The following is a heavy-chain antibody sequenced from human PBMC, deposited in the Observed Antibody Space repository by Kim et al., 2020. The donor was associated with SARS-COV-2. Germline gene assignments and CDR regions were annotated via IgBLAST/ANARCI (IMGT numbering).Heavy chain of an antibody. Sequence: GGSLRLSCAASGFTLSNYWMHWVRQAPGKGLVWVSRMNRDGSSTNYADSVKGRFTISRDNAKNTLYLQMNSLRAEDTAVYYCATGIDSNAFGIWGQETM. CDR2: MNRDGSST. CDR1: GFTLSNYW. V-gene: IGHV3-74*01. CDR3: ATGIDSNAFGI. D-gene: IGHD2-21*01. J-gene: IGHJ3*02.